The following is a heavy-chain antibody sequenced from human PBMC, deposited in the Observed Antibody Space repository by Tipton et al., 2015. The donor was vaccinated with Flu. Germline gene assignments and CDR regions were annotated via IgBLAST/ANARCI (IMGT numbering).Heavy chain of an antibody. Sequence: TLSLTCTVPGGSISSGGYYWSWIRQHPGKGLEWIGYIYYSGSTYYNPSLKSRVTISVDTSKNQFSLKLSSVTAADTAVYYCARVRVTMVRGVDYWGQGTLVTVSS. J-gene: IGHJ4*02. CDR1: GGSISSGGYY. D-gene: IGHD3-10*01. V-gene: IGHV4-31*03. CDR3: ARVRVTMVRGVDY. CDR2: IYYSGST.